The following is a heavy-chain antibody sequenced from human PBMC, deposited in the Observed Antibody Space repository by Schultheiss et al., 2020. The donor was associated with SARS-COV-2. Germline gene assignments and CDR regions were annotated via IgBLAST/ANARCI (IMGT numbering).Heavy chain of an antibody. Sequence: SETLSLTCTVSGGSISSGGYYWSWIRQHPGKGLEWIGYIYYSGSTNYNPSLKSRVTISVDTSKNQFSLKLSSVTAADTAVYYCARGGDDGRSDYYYGMDVWGQGTTVTVSS. J-gene: IGHJ6*02. CDR1: GGSISSGGYY. CDR2: IYYSGST. V-gene: IGHV4-61*08. D-gene: IGHD4-17*01. CDR3: ARGGDDGRSDYYYGMDV.